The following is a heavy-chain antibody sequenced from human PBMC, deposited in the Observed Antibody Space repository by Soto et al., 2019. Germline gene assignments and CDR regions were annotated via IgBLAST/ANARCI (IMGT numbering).Heavy chain of an antibody. CDR3: ARDRYGVPRGDYFDS. CDR2: IYYSGSN. Sequence: QVQLQESGPGLVKPSQTLSLTCTVTGGSISSGAHYWSWIRQLPGKGLEWIGNIYYSGSNYYNPSLKSPVTISVDTSNNPFALNLSSVTAADTAIYYCARDRYGVPRGDYFDSWGQGILVTVSS. CDR1: GGSISSGAHY. V-gene: IGHV4-31*01. D-gene: IGHD4-17*01. J-gene: IGHJ4*02.